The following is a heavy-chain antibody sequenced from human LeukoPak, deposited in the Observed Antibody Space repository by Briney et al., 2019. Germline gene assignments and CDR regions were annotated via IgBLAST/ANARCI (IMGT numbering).Heavy chain of an antibody. Sequence: QSGESLRLSCAASGFTVSSNYMSRVRQAPGKGLEWVSVIYSGGSTYYADSVKGRFTISRDNSKNTLYLQMNSLRAEDTAVYYCAKPLEALYCSGGSCPFDYWGQGTLVTVSS. V-gene: IGHV3-53*01. CDR2: IYSGGST. D-gene: IGHD2-15*01. CDR1: GFTVSSNY. J-gene: IGHJ4*02. CDR3: AKPLEALYCSGGSCPFDY.